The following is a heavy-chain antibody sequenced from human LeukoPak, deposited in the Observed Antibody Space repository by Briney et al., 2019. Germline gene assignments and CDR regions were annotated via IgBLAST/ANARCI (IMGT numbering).Heavy chain of an antibody. CDR3: ARSDYGMDV. V-gene: IGHV4-61*02. CDR2: IYTSGST. Sequence: SQTLSLTCTVSGGSISSGSYYWSWIRQPAGTGLEWIGRIYTSGSTNYNPSLKSRVTISVDTSKNQFSLKLSSVTAADTAVYYCARSDYGMDVWGQGTLVTVSS. J-gene: IGHJ6*02. CDR1: GGSISSGSYY.